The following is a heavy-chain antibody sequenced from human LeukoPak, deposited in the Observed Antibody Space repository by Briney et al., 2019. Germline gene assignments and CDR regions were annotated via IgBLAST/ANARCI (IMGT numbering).Heavy chain of an antibody. CDR2: ISYDGSNK. CDR3: AKEFDDYYGSGSHPFDY. V-gene: IGHV3-30*18. J-gene: IGHJ4*02. Sequence: TGGSLRLSCAASGFTFSSYGMHWVRQAPGKGLEWVAVISYDGSNKYYADSVKGRFTSSRDNSKNTLYLQMNSLRAEDTAVYYCAKEFDDYYGSGSHPFDYWGQGTLVTVSS. D-gene: IGHD3-10*01. CDR1: GFTFSSYG.